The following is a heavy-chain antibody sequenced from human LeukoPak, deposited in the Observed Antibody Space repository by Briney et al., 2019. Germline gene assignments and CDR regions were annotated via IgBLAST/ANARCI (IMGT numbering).Heavy chain of an antibody. V-gene: IGHV3-23*01. CDR3: AKDLFRYDS. J-gene: IGHJ4*02. D-gene: IGHD3-10*02. CDR1: GFTFSSYA. Sequence: PGGSLRLSCAASGFTFSSYAMSWVRQAPGKGLDWVSGLTGSGGTTYYADSVKGRFTISRDNSKNTLYLQMNSLGAEDTAVYYCAKDLFRYDSWGQGTLVTVSS. CDR2: LTGSGGTT.